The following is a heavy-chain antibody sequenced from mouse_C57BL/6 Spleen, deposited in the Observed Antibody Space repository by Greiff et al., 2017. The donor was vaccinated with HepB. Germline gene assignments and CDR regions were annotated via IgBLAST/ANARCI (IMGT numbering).Heavy chain of an antibody. CDR2: INPNNGGT. CDR3: ARRRITTVVAPFDY. J-gene: IGHJ2*01. V-gene: IGHV1-26*01. Sequence: VQLQQSGPELVKPGASVKISCKASGYTFTDYYMNWVKQSHGKSLEWIGDINPNNGGTSYNQKFKGKATLTVDKSSSTAYMELRSLTSEDSAVYYCARRRITTVVAPFDYWGQGTTLTVSS. D-gene: IGHD1-1*01. CDR1: GYTFTDYY.